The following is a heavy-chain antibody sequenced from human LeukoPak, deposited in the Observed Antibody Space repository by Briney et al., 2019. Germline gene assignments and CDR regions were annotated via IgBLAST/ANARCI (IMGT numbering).Heavy chain of an antibody. J-gene: IGHJ4*02. D-gene: IGHD3-22*01. CDR3: ARRAYGDSSLAY. CDR2: FDPEDGET. Sequence: ASVKVSCKVSGYTLTELSMHWVRQAPGKGLEWMGGFDPEDGETIYAQKFQGRVTMTEDTSTDTAYMELSSLRSEDTAVYYCARRAYGDSSLAYWGQGTLVTVSS. V-gene: IGHV1-24*01. CDR1: GYTLTELS.